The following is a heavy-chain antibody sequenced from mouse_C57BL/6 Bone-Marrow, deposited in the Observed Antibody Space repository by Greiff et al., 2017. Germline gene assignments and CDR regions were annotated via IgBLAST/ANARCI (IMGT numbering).Heavy chain of an antibody. V-gene: IGHV1-81*01. J-gene: IGHJ3*01. CDR3: ARTGYLAY. D-gene: IGHD2-2*01. CDR2: IYPRSGNT. CDR1: GYTFTSYG. Sequence: QVQLQQSGAELARPGASVKLSCKASGYTFTSYGISWVKQRTGKGLEWIGEIYPRSGNTTYNEKFKGKATLTADKASSTAYMELRSLTSEDSAGYFCARTGYLAYWGQGTLVTVSA.